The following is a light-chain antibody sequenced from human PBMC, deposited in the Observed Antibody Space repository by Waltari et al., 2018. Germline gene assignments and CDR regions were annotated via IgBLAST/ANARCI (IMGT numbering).Light chain of an antibody. CDR3: QQYGTSPTWT. CDR1: QGISSF. J-gene: IGKJ1*01. V-gene: IGKV3-11*01. Sequence: IVLTQSPATLSLSPGERATLSCRASQGISSFLAWYQQKPGQAPRLLVYDASNRATGIPARFSGSGSGADFTLTISSLEPEDFAVYYCQQYGTSPTWTFGQGTKVEIK. CDR2: DAS.